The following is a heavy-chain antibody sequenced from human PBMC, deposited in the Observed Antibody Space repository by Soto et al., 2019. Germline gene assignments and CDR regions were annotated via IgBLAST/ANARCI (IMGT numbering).Heavy chain of an antibody. CDR2: IIPIFGTA. CDR1: GGTFSSYA. J-gene: IGHJ6*02. CDR3: AGLLLYDSSGYRYYYYGMDV. V-gene: IGHV1-69*13. D-gene: IGHD3-22*01. Sequence: ASVKVSCKASGGTFSSYAISWVRQAPGQGLEWMGGIIPIFGTANYAQKFQGRVTITADESTSTAYMELSSLRSEDTAVYYCAGLLLYDSSGYRYYYYGMDVWGQGTTVTVSS.